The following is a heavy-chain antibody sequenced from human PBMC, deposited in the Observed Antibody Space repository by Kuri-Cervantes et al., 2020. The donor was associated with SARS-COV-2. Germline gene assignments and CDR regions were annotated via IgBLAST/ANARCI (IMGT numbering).Heavy chain of an antibody. CDR2: IWYDGSNK. D-gene: IGHD4/OR15-4a*01. J-gene: IGHJ4*02. CDR1: GFTFSSYG. Sequence: GGSLRLSCAASGFTFSSYGMHWVRQAPGKGLEWVAVIWYDGSNKYYADSVKGRFTISRDNSKNTLYLQMNSLRAEDTAVYYCARDGRWSMVIIDYWGQGTLVTVSS. V-gene: IGHV3-30*19. CDR3: ARDGRWSMVIIDY.